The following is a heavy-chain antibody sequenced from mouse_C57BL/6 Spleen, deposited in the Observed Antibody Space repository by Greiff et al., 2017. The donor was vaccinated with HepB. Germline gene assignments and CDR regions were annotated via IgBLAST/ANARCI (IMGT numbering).Heavy chain of an antibody. CDR1: GFTFSSYA. CDR2: ISDGGSYT. Sequence: EVMLVESGGGLVKPGGSLKLSCAASGFTFSSYAMSWVRQTPEKRLEWVATISDGGSYTYYPDNVKGRFTISRDNAKNNLYLQMSHLKSEDTAMYYCARDDYYGSSSCYFDYWGQGTTLTVSS. CDR3: ARDDYYGSSSCYFDY. J-gene: IGHJ2*01. D-gene: IGHD1-1*01. V-gene: IGHV5-4*01.